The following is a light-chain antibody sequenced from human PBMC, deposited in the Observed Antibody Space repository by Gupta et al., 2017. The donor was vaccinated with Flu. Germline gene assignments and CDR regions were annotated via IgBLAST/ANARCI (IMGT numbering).Light chain of an antibody. V-gene: IGLV3-25*03. CDR3: QSSDSSGTWV. Sequence: AVDTLPRHDGYWYQKKPDRAPVLLLYEDSERPSVTSERSAGTRSGPTVTLSISAVQPEDDADYYCQSSDSSGTWVFGEGTRLTVL. J-gene: IGLJ3*02. CDR2: EDS. CDR1: TLPRHD.